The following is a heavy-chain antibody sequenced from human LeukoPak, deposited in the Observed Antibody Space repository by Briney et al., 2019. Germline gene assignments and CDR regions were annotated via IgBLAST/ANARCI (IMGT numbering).Heavy chain of an antibody. D-gene: IGHD6-19*01. CDR1: GFTFSSYS. CDR2: ISSSSSYI. CDR3: AKDLAGTALGDY. Sequence: GGSLRLSCAASGFTFSSYSMNWVRQAPGKGLEWVSSISSSSSYIYYADSVKGRFTISRDNAKNSLYLQMNSLRAEDTAVYYCAKDLAGTALGDYWGQGTLVTVSS. J-gene: IGHJ4*02. V-gene: IGHV3-21*01.